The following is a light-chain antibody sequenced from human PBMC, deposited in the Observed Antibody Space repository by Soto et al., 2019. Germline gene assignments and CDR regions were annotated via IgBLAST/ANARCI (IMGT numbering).Light chain of an antibody. CDR1: QSVSSW. Sequence: DIQMTQSPSTLSASVGDRVTTTCRASQSVSSWLAWYQQKPGKAPKLLIYDASTLESGVPSRFGGSGSGTEFTLTISSLQPEDFTTYYCHQYNTYPWTFGQGTKVDIK. CDR2: DAS. V-gene: IGKV1-5*01. CDR3: HQYNTYPWT. J-gene: IGKJ1*01.